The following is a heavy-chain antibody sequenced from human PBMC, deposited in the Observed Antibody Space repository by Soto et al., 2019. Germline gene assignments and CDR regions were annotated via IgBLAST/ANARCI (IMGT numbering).Heavy chain of an antibody. J-gene: IGHJ4*02. V-gene: IGHV4-34*12. D-gene: IGHD3-22*01. CDR2: IIHSGST. CDR3: ARAPPYYYDSSGFFFDY. CDR1: GVSFSDYY. Sequence: SETLSLTCAVYGVSFSDYYWTWIRQPPGKGLEWIGEIIHSGSTNYNPSLKSRVTNYNPSLKSRVTISLDTSKNQFSLKLTSVTAADTAVYYCARAPPYYYDSSGFFFDYWGQGALVTVSS.